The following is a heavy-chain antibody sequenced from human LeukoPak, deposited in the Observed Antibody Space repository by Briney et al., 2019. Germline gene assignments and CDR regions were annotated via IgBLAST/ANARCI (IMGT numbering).Heavy chain of an antibody. J-gene: IGHJ5*02. D-gene: IGHD2/OR15-2a*01. V-gene: IGHV4-59*01. Sequence: SETLSLTCTVSGGPISSYYWSWIRQPPGKGLEWIGYIYYSGSTNYNPSLKSRGTISVDTSKNQFSLKLSSVTAADAAVYYCARSGVSRFDPWGQGTLVTVSS. CDR1: GGPISSYY. CDR2: IYYSGST. CDR3: ARSGVSRFDP.